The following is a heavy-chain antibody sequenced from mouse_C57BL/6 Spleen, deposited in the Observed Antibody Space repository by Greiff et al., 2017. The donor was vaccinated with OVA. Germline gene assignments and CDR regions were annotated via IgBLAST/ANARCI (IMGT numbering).Heavy chain of an antibody. J-gene: IGHJ4*01. CDR3: ARDYDYDVPRAMDY. D-gene: IGHD2-4*01. CDR2: ISYDGST. CDR1: GYSITSGYY. Sequence: EVQRVESGPGLVKPSQSLSLTCSVTGYSITSGYYWNWIRQFPGNKLEWMGYISYDGSTNYNPSLKNRISITRDTSKNQFFLKLNSVTTEDSATYSVARDYDYDVPRAMDYWGQGTSVTVSS. V-gene: IGHV3-6*01.